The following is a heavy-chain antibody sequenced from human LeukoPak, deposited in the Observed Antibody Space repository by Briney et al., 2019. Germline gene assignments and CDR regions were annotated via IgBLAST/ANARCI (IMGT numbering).Heavy chain of an antibody. CDR2: ISGSGGST. CDR3: ANDSLRYSSSYYYYYMDV. D-gene: IGHD6-13*01. V-gene: IGHV3-23*01. CDR1: GFTFSSYA. Sequence: GGSLRLSCAASGFTFSSYAMSWVRQAPGKGLEWVSAISGSGGSTYYADSVKGRFTISRDNSKNTLYLQMNSLRAEDTAVYYCANDSLRYSSSYYYYYMDVWGKGTTVTVSS. J-gene: IGHJ6*03.